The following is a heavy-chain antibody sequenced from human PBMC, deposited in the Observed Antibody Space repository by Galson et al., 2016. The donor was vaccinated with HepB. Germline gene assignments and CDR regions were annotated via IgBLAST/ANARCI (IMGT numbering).Heavy chain of an antibody. CDR3: ARHIARNWFDP. V-gene: IGHV4-39*01. CDR2: IHYGGSS. D-gene: IGHD3-16*02. Sequence: SETLSLTCSVSGGAINSAYYWGWIRQPPGKGLEWIGTIHYGGSSYYNPSLKSRVTISVDTSKNQFSLKLSSVTAADTAVFYCARHIARNWFDPWGQGTLVTVSS. J-gene: IGHJ5*02. CDR1: GGAINSAYY.